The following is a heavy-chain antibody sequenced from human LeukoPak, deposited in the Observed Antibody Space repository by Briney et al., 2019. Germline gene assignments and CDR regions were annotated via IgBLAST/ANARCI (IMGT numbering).Heavy chain of an antibody. Sequence: GGSLRVSCAASGFTFSSTWMSWVRQAPGKGLEWVGRIKRNIDGGTTDYAAPVNGRFTISRDDSKNTLYLQMNSLKTEDTAVYYCVTGLGRTDHDYWGQGTLVTVSS. J-gene: IGHJ4*02. CDR2: IKRNIDGGTT. CDR1: GFTFSSTW. D-gene: IGHD1-1*01. CDR3: VTGLGRTDHDY. V-gene: IGHV3-15*01.